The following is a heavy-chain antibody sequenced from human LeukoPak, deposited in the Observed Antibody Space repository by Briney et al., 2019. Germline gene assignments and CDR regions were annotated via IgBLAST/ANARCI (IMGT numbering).Heavy chain of an antibody. CDR3: ARIQMATTKPIDY. CDR2: INHSGST. CDR1: GGSFSGYY. V-gene: IGHV4-34*01. Sequence: ESSETLSLTCAVYGGSFSGYYWSWIRQPPGKGLEWIGEINHSGSTNYNPSLKSRVTISVDTSKIQFSLKLSSVTAADTAVYYCARIQMATTKPIDYWGQGTLVTVSS. D-gene: IGHD5-24*01. J-gene: IGHJ4*02.